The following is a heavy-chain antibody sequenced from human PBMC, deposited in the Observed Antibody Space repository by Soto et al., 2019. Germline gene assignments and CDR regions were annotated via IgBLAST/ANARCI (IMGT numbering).Heavy chain of an antibody. Sequence: EVQVLESGGGLLQPGGSLRLSCVASGFTFNTHAMTCVRQGPVMALEWTSSISGNGATTYYADSVEGRFIVSRDNSKNTLYLQMNSRRVEDTATYYCVKDWSGNRCPGMDVWGQGTTVSVSS. D-gene: IGHD3-3*01. CDR3: VKDWSGNRCPGMDV. J-gene: IGHJ6*02. V-gene: IGHV3-23*01. CDR2: ISGNGATT. CDR1: GFTFNTHA.